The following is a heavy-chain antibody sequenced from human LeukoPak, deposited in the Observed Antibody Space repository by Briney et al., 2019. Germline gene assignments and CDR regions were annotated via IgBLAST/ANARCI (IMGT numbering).Heavy chain of an antibody. V-gene: IGHV4-34*01. Sequence: PSETLSLTCAVYGGSFSGYYWSWIRQPPGKGREWIGEIYHSGSTNYNPSLKSRVTISVDKSKNQFSLKLSSVTAADTAVYYCARGPMIVVARYFDYWGQGTLVTVSS. D-gene: IGHD3-22*01. J-gene: IGHJ4*02. CDR2: IYHSGST. CDR3: ARGPMIVVARYFDY. CDR1: GGSFSGYY.